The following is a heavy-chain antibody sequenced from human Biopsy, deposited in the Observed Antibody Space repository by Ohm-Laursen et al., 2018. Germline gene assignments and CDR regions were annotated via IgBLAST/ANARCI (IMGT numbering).Heavy chain of an antibody. CDR3: ARGLTVLNYFYGLDL. D-gene: IGHD4-17*01. CDR2: I. Sequence: GSLTLSCAASGFIFRDYWLTWVRQAPGKGLEWVGNIHRFIISTDNAKNSLYPQMNSLRVEDTAVYYCARGLTVLNYFYGLDLWGQGTTVTVSS. J-gene: IGHJ6*02. V-gene: IGHV3-7*01. CDR1: GFIFRDYW.